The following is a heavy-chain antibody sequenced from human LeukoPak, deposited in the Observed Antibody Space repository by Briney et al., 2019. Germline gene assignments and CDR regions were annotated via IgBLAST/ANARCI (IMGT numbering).Heavy chain of an antibody. D-gene: IGHD5-18*01. CDR2: IYPGDSDT. J-gene: IGHJ3*02. Sequence: NLGESLKISCKGSGYSFTSYWIGWVRQMPGKGLEWMGIIYPGDSDTRYSPSFQGQVTISADKPISTAYLQWSSLKASDTAMYYCAIPEWIQGAFDIWGQGTMVTVSS. CDR3: AIPEWIQGAFDI. V-gene: IGHV5-51*01. CDR1: GYSFTSYW.